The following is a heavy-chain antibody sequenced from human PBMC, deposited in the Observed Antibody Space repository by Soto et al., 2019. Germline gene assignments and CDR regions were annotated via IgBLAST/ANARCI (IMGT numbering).Heavy chain of an antibody. CDR1: GYTFTSYY. D-gene: IGHD7-27*01. Sequence: GASVKVSCKASGYTFTSYYMHWVRQAPGQGLEWMEIINPSGGSTSYAQKFQGRVTMTRDTSTSTVYMELSSLRSEDTAVYYCARVSGATYYYYGMDVWGQGTTFTVSS. CDR2: INPSGGST. V-gene: IGHV1-46*01. CDR3: ARVSGATYYYYGMDV. J-gene: IGHJ6*02.